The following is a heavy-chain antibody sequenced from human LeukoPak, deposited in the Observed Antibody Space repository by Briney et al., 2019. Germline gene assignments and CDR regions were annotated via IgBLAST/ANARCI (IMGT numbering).Heavy chain of an antibody. Sequence: GGSLRLSCAASGFTFSDHYMSWIRQAPGKGLEWVSYISSSGSTIYYADSVKGRFTISRDNAKNSLYLQMNSLRAEDTAVYYCATAMIGLYYFDYWGQGTLVTVSS. CDR3: ATAMIGLYYFDY. V-gene: IGHV3-11*01. CDR1: GFTFSDHY. J-gene: IGHJ4*02. CDR2: ISSSGSTI. D-gene: IGHD3-22*01.